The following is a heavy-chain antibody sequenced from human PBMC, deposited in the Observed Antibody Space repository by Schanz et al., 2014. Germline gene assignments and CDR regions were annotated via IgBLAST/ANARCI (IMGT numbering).Heavy chain of an antibody. CDR2: ITGASDHI. CDR3: AKKVPAYNPFDS. J-gene: IGHJ4*02. V-gene: IGHV3-21*02. D-gene: IGHD1-1*01. CDR1: GFTASSHS. Sequence: EVQLVESGGGLVKPGGSLRLSCGVSGFTASSHSMNWVRQAPGKGLEWVSGITGASDHIDYAESVKGRFTISRDNSKNTLYLQMDSLRAEDTAVYFCAKKVPAYNPFDSWGQGTLVTVSS.